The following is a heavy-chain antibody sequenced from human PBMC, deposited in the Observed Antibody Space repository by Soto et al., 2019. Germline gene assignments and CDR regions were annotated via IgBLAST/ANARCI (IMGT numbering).Heavy chain of an antibody. CDR2: ISYDGSDK. Sequence: QVQLVESGGGVVQPGRSLRLSCAASRFTFSNYGMHWVRQAPGKGLEWVAVISYDGSDKYYADSVKGRFTISRDNSKNTLCLQMNSLRAEDTAVYYCAKDRSRIQPLSYYGMDVWGQGTTVTVSS. CDR1: RFTFSNYG. CDR3: AKDRSRIQPLSYYGMDV. D-gene: IGHD5-18*01. J-gene: IGHJ6*02. V-gene: IGHV3-30*18.